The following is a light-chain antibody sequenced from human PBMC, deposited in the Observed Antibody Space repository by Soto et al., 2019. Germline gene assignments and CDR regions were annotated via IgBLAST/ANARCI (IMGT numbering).Light chain of an antibody. CDR1: QKISST. CDR3: QQYHNWLPIT. J-gene: IGKJ5*01. Sequence: EIVLTQSPGILSSSPGERASLSCRASQKISSTVLAWYQQKPGQAPRLLIYGASTRAAGVPVRFSGSGSGSEFTLTIDTLQSEDFAVYYCQQYHNWLPITFGQGTRLEIK. CDR2: GAS. V-gene: IGKV3-15*01.